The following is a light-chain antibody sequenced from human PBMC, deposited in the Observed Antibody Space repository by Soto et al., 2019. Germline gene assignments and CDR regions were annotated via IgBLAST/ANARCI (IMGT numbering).Light chain of an antibody. CDR3: QQYIRWSLT. Sequence: EIVMTQYPATLSVSPGERATLSCRASQSVSSNLAWYQQKPGQAPSLLIYGASTRATGTPARFSGSGSGTEFTLTISSLQSEDFAVYYCQQYIRWSLTFGGGTKVDIK. J-gene: IGKJ4*01. V-gene: IGKV3-15*01. CDR1: QSVSSN. CDR2: GAS.